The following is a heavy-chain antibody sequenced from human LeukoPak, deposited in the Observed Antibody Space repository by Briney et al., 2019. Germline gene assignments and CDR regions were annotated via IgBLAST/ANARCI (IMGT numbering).Heavy chain of an antibody. D-gene: IGHD3-22*01. Sequence: PGGSLRLSCAASGFTFSNYAFHWVRQAPGKGLEWAAVIWYDGSNKYYADSVKGRFTISRDNSKNTLYLQMNSLRAEDTAVYYCARGTRYDSSGYYSQDLDYWGQGTLVTVSS. CDR1: GFTFSNYA. J-gene: IGHJ4*02. CDR2: IWYDGSNK. V-gene: IGHV3-33*08. CDR3: ARGTRYDSSGYYSQDLDY.